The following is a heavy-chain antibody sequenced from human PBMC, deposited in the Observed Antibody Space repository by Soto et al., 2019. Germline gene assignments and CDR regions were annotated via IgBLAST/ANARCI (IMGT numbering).Heavy chain of an antibody. V-gene: IGHV1-2*04. CDR1: GYTFTGYY. CDR3: ASEPRYYDSSGYPRYYYGMDV. D-gene: IGHD3-22*01. CDR2: INPNGGGT. J-gene: IGHJ6*02. Sequence: QVQLVQSGAEVRKPGASVKVSCKASGYTFTGYYIHWVRQAPGQGLEWMGWINPNGGGTNYVQKFQGWVTMTRDKSISTDYMELSRLKSDDTAVYYCASEPRYYDSSGYPRYYYGMDVWGQGTTVTVS.